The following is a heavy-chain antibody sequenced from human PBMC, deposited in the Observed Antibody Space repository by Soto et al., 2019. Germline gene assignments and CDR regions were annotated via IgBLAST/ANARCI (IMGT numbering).Heavy chain of an antibody. V-gene: IGHV1-8*01. J-gene: IGHJ4*02. CDR2: LNPNTGNS. CDR1: GYTFTSYD. CDR3: ARRAETNGWNGFGADKYYFDF. Sequence: ASVKVSCKASGYTFTSYDIYWLRQSTGQGLEWMGWLNPNTGNSGYAQKFQGRITVTSDTSINTVHMELSSLRSEDTAVYYCARRAETNGWNGFGADKYYFDFWGQGTLVTVSS. D-gene: IGHD1-1*01.